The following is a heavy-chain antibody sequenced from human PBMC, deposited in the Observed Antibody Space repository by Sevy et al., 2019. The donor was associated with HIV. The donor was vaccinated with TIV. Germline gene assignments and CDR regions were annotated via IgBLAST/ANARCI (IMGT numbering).Heavy chain of an antibody. CDR2: ISGSSSYI. CDR3: AREGSGSYFVDY. D-gene: IGHD3-10*01. Sequence: GGSLRLSCAASGFTFWTYSMNWVRQAPGKGLEWVSSISGSSSYIFYADSVKGRFTISRDNAKKSLYLQMNSLRAEDTAVYCCAREGSGSYFVDYWGRGTLVTVSS. CDR1: GFTFWTYS. J-gene: IGHJ4*02. V-gene: IGHV3-21*01.